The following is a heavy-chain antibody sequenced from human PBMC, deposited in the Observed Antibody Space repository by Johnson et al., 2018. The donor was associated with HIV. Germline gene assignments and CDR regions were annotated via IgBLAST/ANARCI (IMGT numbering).Heavy chain of an antibody. J-gene: IGHJ3*02. CDR1: GFTFSSYD. D-gene: IGHD6-6*01. CDR2: IGTAGDT. V-gene: IGHV3-13*01. CDR3: ARWVGSWSSSSSGAFDI. Sequence: VLLVESGGGLVQPGGSLRLSCAASGFTFSSYDMHWVRHATGKGLEWVSAIGTAGDTYYPGSVKGRFTISRENAKNSLYLQMNSLRAGDTAVYYCARWVGSWSSSSSGAFDIWGQGTMVTVSS.